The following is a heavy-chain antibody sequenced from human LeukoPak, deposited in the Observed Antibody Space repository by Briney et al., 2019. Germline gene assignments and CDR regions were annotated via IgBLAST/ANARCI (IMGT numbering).Heavy chain of an antibody. D-gene: IGHD3-10*01. CDR3: AKDGSGSYYLPYSSFDY. Sequence: GGSLRLSCAASGFTFSSYAMSWVRQAPGKGLEWVSAISGNGGDTYYADSVKGRFTVSRDNSKNTLYLQMNSLRADDTAVYYCAKDGSGSYYLPYSSFDYWGQGTLVTVSS. CDR1: GFTFSSYA. CDR2: ISGNGGDT. V-gene: IGHV3-23*01. J-gene: IGHJ4*02.